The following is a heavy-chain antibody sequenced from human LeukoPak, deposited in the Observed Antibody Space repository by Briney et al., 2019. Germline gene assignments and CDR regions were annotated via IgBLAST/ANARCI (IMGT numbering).Heavy chain of an antibody. V-gene: IGHV4-59*01. CDR1: GGTISSYY. J-gene: IGHJ3*02. CDR2: IYYSGST. D-gene: IGHD1-26*01. CDR3: ARGGGSYRAFDI. Sequence: SETLSLTCTVSGGTISSYYWSWIRQPPGKGLEWIGYIYYSGSTNYNPSLKSRVTISVDTSKNQFSLKLSSVTAADTAVYYCARGGGSYRAFDIWGQGTMVTVSS.